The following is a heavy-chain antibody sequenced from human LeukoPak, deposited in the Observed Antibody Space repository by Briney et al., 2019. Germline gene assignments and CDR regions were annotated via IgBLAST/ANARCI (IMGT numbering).Heavy chain of an antibody. V-gene: IGHV4-39*01. CDR1: GGSISSSSYY. D-gene: IGHD3-22*01. J-gene: IGHJ4*02. Sequence: SETLSLTCTVSGGSISSSSYYWGWIRQPPGKGLEWIGSIYYSGSTYYNPSLKSRVTISVDTSKNQYSLKLSSVTAADTAVYYCARQLPTYYYDSSGYPRRGVFDYWGQGTLVAVSS. CDR3: ARQLPTYYYDSSGYPRRGVFDY. CDR2: IYYSGST.